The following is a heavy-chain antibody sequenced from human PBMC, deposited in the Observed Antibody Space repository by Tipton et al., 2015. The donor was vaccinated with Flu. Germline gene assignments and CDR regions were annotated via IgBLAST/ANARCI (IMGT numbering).Heavy chain of an antibody. CDR3: CARITIFGVVTADY. V-gene: IGHV4-61*01. D-gene: IGHD3-3*01. Sequence: TLSLTCTVSGGSVSSGSYYWSWIRQPPGKGLEWIGYIYYSGSTNYNPSLKSRVTISVDTSKNQFSLKLSSVTAADTAVYYCCARITIFGVVTADYWGQGTLVTVSS. CDR2: IYYSGST. CDR1: GGSVSSGSYY. J-gene: IGHJ4*02.